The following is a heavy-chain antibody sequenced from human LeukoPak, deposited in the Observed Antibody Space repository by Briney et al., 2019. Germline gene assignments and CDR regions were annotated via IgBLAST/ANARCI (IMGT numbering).Heavy chain of an antibody. V-gene: IGHV5-51*01. CDR3: ARGEGIAAAGADY. J-gene: IGHJ4*02. CDR2: IYPGDSDT. CDR1: GYSFTSYW. D-gene: IGHD6-13*01. Sequence: GESLKISCKGSGYSFTSYWIGLVRQMPGKGLEWMGIIYPGDSDTRYSPSFQGQVTISADKSISTAHLQWSSLKASDTAMYYCARGEGIAAAGADYWGQGTLVTVSS.